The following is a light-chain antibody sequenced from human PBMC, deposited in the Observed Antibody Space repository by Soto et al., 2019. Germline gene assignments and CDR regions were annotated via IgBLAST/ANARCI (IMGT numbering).Light chain of an antibody. J-gene: IGLJ3*02. CDR2: GVT. CDR3: SSFASSSTVV. Sequence: QSALTQPATVSGSPGQSITISCTGTISDIGSYYYVSWYQHHPGKAPHLIIYGVTNRPSGVSSRFSGSKSGNKASLTISGLQAEDEADYYCSSFASSSTVVFGGGTKLTVL. CDR1: ISDIGSYYY. V-gene: IGLV2-14*01.